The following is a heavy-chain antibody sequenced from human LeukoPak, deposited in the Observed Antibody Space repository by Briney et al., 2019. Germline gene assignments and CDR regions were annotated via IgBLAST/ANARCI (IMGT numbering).Heavy chain of an antibody. V-gene: IGHV4-39*02. CDR3: ATEDIVVVPAASPWFDP. CDR1: GGSISSSSYY. Sequence: PSETLSLTCTVSGGSISSSSYYWGWTRQPPGKGLEWIGSIYYSGSTYYNPSLKSRVTISVDTSKNQFSLKLSSVTAADTAVYYCATEDIVVVPAASPWFDPWGQGTLVTVSS. J-gene: IGHJ5*02. D-gene: IGHD2-2*01. CDR2: IYYSGST.